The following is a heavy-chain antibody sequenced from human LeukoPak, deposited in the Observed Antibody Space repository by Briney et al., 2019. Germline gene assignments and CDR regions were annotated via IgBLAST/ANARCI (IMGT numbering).Heavy chain of an antibody. CDR2: ISASGAST. CDR1: GFTFRSYA. CDR3: AKNRYSGSHRDFEY. D-gene: IGHD1-26*01. V-gene: IGHV3-23*01. Sequence: GGSLRLSCAASGFTFRSYAMTWVRQAPGKALEWVSSISASGASTYYADSVKGRFTISRDNSKDTLYLHMTSLRGEDTAVYYCAKNRYSGSHRDFEYWGQGTLVTVSS. J-gene: IGHJ4*02.